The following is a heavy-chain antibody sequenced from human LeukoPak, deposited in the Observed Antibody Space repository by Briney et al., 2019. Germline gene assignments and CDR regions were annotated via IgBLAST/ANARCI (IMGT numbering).Heavy chain of an antibody. J-gene: IGHJ4*02. CDR2: IYYSGST. CDR1: GGSISSYY. D-gene: IGHD3-10*01. Sequence: SETLSLTCTVSGGSISSYYWSWIRQPPGKGLEWIGYIYYSGSTNYNPSLKSRVTISVDTSKNQFSLKLTSVTAADTAVYYCARSRYGSIYYFDYWGQGTLVTVSS. V-gene: IGHV4-59*08. CDR3: ARSRYGSIYYFDY.